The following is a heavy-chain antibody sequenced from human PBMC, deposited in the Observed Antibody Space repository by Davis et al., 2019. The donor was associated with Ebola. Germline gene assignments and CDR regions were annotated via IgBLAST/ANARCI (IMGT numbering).Heavy chain of an antibody. CDR3: ATGYSSNCRGVTTCIPNDY. CDR2: IWKDGNDK. J-gene: IGHJ4*02. CDR1: GFTFDTYG. D-gene: IGHD6-13*01. Sequence: GESLKISCAASGFTFDTYGMQWVRQAPGKGLEGVAIIWKDGNDKYYADSVKGRFTISRDDSKNTLYLQMNSLRVEDTAVYYCATGYSSNCRGVTTCIPNDYWGQGTLVTVSS. V-gene: IGHV3-33*01.